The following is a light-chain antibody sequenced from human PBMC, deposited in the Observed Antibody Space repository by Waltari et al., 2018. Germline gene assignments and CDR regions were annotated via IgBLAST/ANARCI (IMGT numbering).Light chain of an antibody. CDR3: QQDYRETST. CDR1: QTVPSSAINKTS. V-gene: IGKV4-1*01. Sequence: DIVTTQSPDSLAVSLGLWATINCQPSQTVPSSAINKTSLAWFQQNPGQPPNPLIYWPSTRASRLHDLFSGSGAREDSTTTSSSEQAEDVAYYYYQQDYRETSTFGGGTKVEIK. CDR2: WPS. J-gene: IGKJ4*01.